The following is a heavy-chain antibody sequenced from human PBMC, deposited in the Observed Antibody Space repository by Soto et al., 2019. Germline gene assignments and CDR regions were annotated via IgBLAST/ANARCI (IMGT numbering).Heavy chain of an antibody. CDR3: ARVRLYCSGGSCSKPSALDAFDI. Sequence: GGSLRLSCAASGFTFSSYWMSWVRHAPGKGLEWVANIKQDGSEKYYVDSVKGRFTISRDNAKNSLYLQMNSLRAEDTAVYYCARVRLYCSGGSCSKPSALDAFDIWGQGTVVTVSS. CDR2: IKQDGSEK. CDR1: GFTFSSYW. V-gene: IGHV3-7*01. D-gene: IGHD2-15*01. J-gene: IGHJ3*02.